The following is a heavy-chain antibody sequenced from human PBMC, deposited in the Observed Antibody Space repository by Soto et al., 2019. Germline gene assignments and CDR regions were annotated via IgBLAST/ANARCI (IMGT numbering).Heavy chain of an antibody. Sequence: PGWSLRLSCAASGFTFSRFWMHLVRQAPGKGLVWVSRINSDGSNTGYADSVKGRFTISRDNAKNTLYLQMNSLTADDTAVYYCARVNNWNYPVEYWGKGTLVTVSS. CDR2: INSDGSNT. J-gene: IGHJ4*02. V-gene: IGHV3-74*01. CDR3: ARVNNWNYPVEY. CDR1: GFTFSRFW. D-gene: IGHD1-7*01.